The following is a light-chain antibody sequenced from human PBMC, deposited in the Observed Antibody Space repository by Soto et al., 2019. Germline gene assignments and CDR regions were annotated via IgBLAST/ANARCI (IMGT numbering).Light chain of an antibody. CDR1: QSISSW. J-gene: IGKJ1*01. Sequence: DIQMTQYHSILSASVGDRVTITCRASQSISSWLAWYQQKPGKAPNLLIYKASHLENGVPSRFSGSGSGTEFTLTISSLQPGDFATYYCQHYNTYPWTFGQGTKVDIK. V-gene: IGKV1-5*03. CDR2: KAS. CDR3: QHYNTYPWT.